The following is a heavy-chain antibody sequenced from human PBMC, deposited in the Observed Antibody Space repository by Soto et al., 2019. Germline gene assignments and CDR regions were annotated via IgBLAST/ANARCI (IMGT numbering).Heavy chain of an antibody. CDR1: GFTFSNYA. V-gene: IGHV3-23*01. D-gene: IGHD1-26*01. CDR3: AKMTSGSYSPNYGMDV. J-gene: IGHJ6*02. CDR2: LPERGRSP. Sequence: EVQLLESGGGLVQPGGSRRLSCAASGFTFSNYAMSWVRQAPGKGLEWMSALPERGRSPYYADSVKGRCTISRDNSKNTLYLQMNSLRAEDTAVYYCAKMTSGSYSPNYGMDVWGQGTTVTVSS.